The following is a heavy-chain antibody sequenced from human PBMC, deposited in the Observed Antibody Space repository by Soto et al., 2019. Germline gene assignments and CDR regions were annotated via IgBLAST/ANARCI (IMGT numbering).Heavy chain of an antibody. D-gene: IGHD3-3*01. CDR2: IYWNDDK. J-gene: IGHJ4*02. V-gene: IGHV2-5*01. CDR1: GFSLSTSGVG. CDR3: AHSRRSHVLRFLEWSVSGIDY. Sequence: GSGPTLVNPTQTLTLTCTFSGFSLSTSGVGVGWIRQPPGKALEWLALIYWNDDKRYSPSLKSGLTITKDTSKNQVVLTMTNMDPVDTATYYCAHSRRSHVLRFLEWSVSGIDYWGQGTLVTVSS.